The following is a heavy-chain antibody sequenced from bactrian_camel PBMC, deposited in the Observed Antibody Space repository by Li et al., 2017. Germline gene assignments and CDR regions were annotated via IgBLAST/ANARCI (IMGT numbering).Heavy chain of an antibody. V-gene: IGHV3S53*01. D-gene: IGHD2*01. Sequence: HVQLVESGGGSVQTGGSLTLSCKPSFFILDDVEMAWYRQTPGNECELVASITGDGGTYYTDAVKGRFTISSDNARNTLYLQMDDLKPEDSAMYVCAVDRGSFCREVISNPEYGRKAEYSYSGQGTQVTVSS. CDR3: AVDRGSFCREVISNPEYGRKAEYSY. CDR2: ITGDGGT. CDR1: FFILDDVE. J-gene: IGHJ4*01.